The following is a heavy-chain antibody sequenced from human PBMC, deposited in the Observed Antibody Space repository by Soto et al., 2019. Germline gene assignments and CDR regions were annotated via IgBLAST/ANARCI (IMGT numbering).Heavy chain of an antibody. CDR1: GGTFSTYA. CDR3: AREIFGVIISGGRDAFDI. V-gene: IGHV1-69*01. Sequence: QVQQVQSGAEVKKPGSSVKVSCKASGGTFSTYAISWVRQAPGPGLEWMGGIIPIFGTAKYAQKFQGRVTITADESTSTAYMDLSSLRSEDTAVYYCAREIFGVIISGGRDAFDIWGQGTMVTVSS. CDR2: IIPIFGTA. D-gene: IGHD3-3*01. J-gene: IGHJ3*02.